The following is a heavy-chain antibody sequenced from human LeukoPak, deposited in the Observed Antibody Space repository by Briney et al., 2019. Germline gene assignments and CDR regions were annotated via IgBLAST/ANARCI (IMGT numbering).Heavy chain of an antibody. V-gene: IGHV4-34*01. J-gene: IGHJ4*02. D-gene: IGHD1-26*01. CDR1: GGSISSYY. CDR3: ARGSGSSDY. Sequence: SETLSLTCTVSGGSISSYYWSWIRQPPGKGLEWIGEINHSGSTNYNPSLKSRVTISVDTSKNQFSLKLSSVTAADTAVYYCARGSGSSDYWGQGTLVTVSS. CDR2: INHSGST.